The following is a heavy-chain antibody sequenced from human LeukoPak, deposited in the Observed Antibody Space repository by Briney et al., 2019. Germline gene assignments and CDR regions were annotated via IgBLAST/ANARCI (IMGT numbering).Heavy chain of an antibody. J-gene: IGHJ6*02. CDR3: ARSSDRYGMDV. CDR1: GFTFSSFG. Sequence: PGGSLRLSCAASGFTFSSFGMNWVRQAPGKGLEWVSSISSGTTYIYYADSVKGRFTISRDNAKNSLYLQMNSLRAEDTAVYFCARSSDRYGMDVWSQGTTVTVSS. D-gene: IGHD2-15*01. V-gene: IGHV3-21*01. CDR2: ISSGTTYI.